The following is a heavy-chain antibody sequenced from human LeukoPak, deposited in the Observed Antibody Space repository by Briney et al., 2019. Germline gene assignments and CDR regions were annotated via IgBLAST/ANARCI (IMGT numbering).Heavy chain of an antibody. CDR1: GYTFTSYG. J-gene: IGHJ4*02. CDR2: ISAYNGNT. Sequence: ASVKVSCKASGYTFTSYGISWVRQAPGQGLEWMGWISAYNGNTNYAQKLQGRVTMTTDTSTSTAYMELRSLRSDDTAVYYCVRAAYPGYYFDYWGQGTLVTVSS. D-gene: IGHD3-9*01. CDR3: VRAAYPGYYFDY. V-gene: IGHV1-18*01.